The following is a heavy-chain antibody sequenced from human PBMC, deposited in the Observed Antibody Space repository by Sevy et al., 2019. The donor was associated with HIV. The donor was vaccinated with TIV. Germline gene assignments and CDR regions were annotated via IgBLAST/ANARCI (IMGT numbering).Heavy chain of an antibody. CDR1: GFTFSSYG. D-gene: IGHD4-17*01. CDR2: IRYDGSNK. CDR3: AKDIYGDYWYFDL. V-gene: IGHV3-30*02. J-gene: IGHJ2*01. Sequence: GGSLRLSCAASGFTFSSYGMHWVRQAPGKGLEWVAFIRYDGSNKYYADSVKGRFTISRDNSKNTLYLQMNSLRAEDTAVYYCAKDIYGDYWYFDLWGRGTLVTVSS.